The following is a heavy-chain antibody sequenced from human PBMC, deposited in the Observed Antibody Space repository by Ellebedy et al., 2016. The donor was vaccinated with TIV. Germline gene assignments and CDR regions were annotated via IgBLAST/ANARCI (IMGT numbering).Heavy chain of an antibody. V-gene: IGHV4-61*02. CDR2: IFTSGSF. Sequence: SETLSLTXSVSGGSISSGRFYWNWIRQPAGKGLEWIGRIFTSGSFNYNPSLMSRVTMSVVTSKNQISLRLNSVTAADTAVYYCARVHRSITTCDYYYMDVWGKGTTVTVSS. CDR1: GGSISSGRFY. CDR3: ARVHRSITTCDYYYMDV. J-gene: IGHJ6*03. D-gene: IGHD1-1*01.